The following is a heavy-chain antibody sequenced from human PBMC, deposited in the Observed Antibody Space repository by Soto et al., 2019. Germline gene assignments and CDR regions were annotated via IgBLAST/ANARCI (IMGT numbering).Heavy chain of an antibody. CDR1: GYTFTSYG. CDR3: ARSWEYYYDSSGYYYFDY. CDR2: ISAYNGNT. J-gene: IGHJ4*02. V-gene: IGHV1-18*01. D-gene: IGHD3-22*01. Sequence: GASVKVSCKASGYTFTSYGISWVRQAPGQALEWMGWISAYNGNTNYAQKLQGRVTMTTDTSTSTAYMELRSLRSDDTAVYYCARSWEYYYDSSGYYYFDYWGQGTLVTVSS.